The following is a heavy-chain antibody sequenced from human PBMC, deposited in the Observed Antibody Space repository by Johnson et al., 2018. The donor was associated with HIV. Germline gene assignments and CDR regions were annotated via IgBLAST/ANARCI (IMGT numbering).Heavy chain of an antibody. CDR2: IKQDGSEK. CDR3: SRDHDGL. V-gene: IGHV3-7*02. J-gene: IGHJ3*01. Sequence: VQLVESGGGVVQPGRSLRHSCAASGFTFSSYWMSWVRQAPGKGLEWVANIKQDGSEKYYVDSVKGRFTISRDNSKNTLYLQMNSLGAEDTAVYYCSRDHDGLWVQGAMVTVSS. D-gene: IGHD1-14*01. CDR1: GFTFSSYW.